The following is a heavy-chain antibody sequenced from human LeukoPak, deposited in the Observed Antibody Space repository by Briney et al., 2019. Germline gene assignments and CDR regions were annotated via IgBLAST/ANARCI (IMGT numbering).Heavy chain of an antibody. CDR2: ISGSGGST. D-gene: IGHD2-8*01. CDR3: TTESYCTNGVCNDY. J-gene: IGHJ4*02. Sequence: PGGFLRLSCAASGFTFSSYAMSWVRQAPGKGLEWVSAISGSGGSTYYADSVKGRFTISRDNSKNTLYLQMNSLKTEDTAVYYCTTESYCTNGVCNDYWGQGTLVTVSS. V-gene: IGHV3-23*01. CDR1: GFTFSSYA.